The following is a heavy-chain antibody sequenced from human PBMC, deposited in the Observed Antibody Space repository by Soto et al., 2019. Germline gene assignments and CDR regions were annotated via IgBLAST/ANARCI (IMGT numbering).Heavy chain of an antibody. CDR3: ARDMKSVRFWGTNGFDP. Sequence: GGSLRLSCGASGFNFGAFGMNWVRQAPGKGLEWVSSITLSSSYIYYADSVKGRFTVSRDNAKNSLYLDMKSLTVDDTAVYYCARDMKSVRFWGTNGFDPWGQGTLVTVSS. D-gene: IGHD3-16*01. J-gene: IGHJ5*02. V-gene: IGHV3-21*01. CDR1: GFNFGAFG. CDR2: ITLSSSYI.